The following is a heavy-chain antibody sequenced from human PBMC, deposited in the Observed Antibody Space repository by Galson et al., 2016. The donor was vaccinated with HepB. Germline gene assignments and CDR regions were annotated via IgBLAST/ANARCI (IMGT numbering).Heavy chain of an antibody. Sequence: SETLSLTCTVSGGSVISGTDYWSWIRQPPGKGLELIGYIYYSGSTIYNPSPKSRVTISVDTSKNQFSLKLSSVTTADTAVYYRARAPAPRSSWYVDHWGQGTLVTVSS. J-gene: IGHJ4*02. D-gene: IGHD6-13*01. CDR2: IYYSGST. CDR3: ARAPAPRSSWYVDH. CDR1: GGSVISGTDY. V-gene: IGHV4-61*01.